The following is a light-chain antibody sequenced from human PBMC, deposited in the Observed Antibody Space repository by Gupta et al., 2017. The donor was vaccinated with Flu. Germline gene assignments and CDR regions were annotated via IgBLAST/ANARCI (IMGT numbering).Light chain of an antibody. CDR3: RQALQAPWT. J-gene: IGKJ1*01. CDR2: LGS. V-gene: IGKV2-28*01. CDR1: QSRLFSNGYNY. Sequence: DILLTQSPLSLPVTPGEPASTSCRSSQSRLFSNGYNYLDWYHQKPGQSPQLLIYLGSMRASGVPDRFSGSGSGTXFTLKIXRVEAADGATYYCRQALQAPWTFGXGTKVEIK.